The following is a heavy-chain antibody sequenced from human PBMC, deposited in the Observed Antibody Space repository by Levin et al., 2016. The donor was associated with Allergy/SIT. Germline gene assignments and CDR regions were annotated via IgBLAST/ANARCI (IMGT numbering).Heavy chain of an antibody. J-gene: IGHJ4*02. V-gene: IGHV1-69*13. CDR3: ARDLQDYGGNS. CDR2: IIPIFGTA. CDR1: GYTFTSYG. D-gene: IGHD4-23*01. Sequence: SVKVSCKASGYTFTSYGISWVRQAPGQGLEWMGGIIPIFGTANYAQKFQGRVTITADESTSTAYMELSSLRSEDTAVYYCARDLQDYGGNSWGQGTLVTVSS.